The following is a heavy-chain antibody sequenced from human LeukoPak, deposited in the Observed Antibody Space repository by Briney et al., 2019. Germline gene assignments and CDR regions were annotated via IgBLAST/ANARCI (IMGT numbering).Heavy chain of an antibody. V-gene: IGHV3-48*02. J-gene: IGHJ4*02. Sequence: GGSLRLSCAASGFTFSSYSMNWVRQAPGKGLEWLSYIGGGGTTIHYADSVKGRFTISKDNAKNSLYLQMNSLRDEDTAVYYCVRDRYDSFDYWGQGTVVTVSS. CDR3: VRDRYDSFDY. D-gene: IGHD5-12*01. CDR1: GFTFSSYS. CDR2: IGGGGTTI.